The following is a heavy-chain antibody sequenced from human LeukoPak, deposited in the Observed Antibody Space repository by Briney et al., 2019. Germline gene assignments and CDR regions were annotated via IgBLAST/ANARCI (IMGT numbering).Heavy chain of an antibody. V-gene: IGHV4-39*01. CDR2: IYYSGST. CDR1: GGSISSNSYH. D-gene: IGHD2-2*01. CDR3: ARGPLSKYQLLKGNAFDI. J-gene: IGHJ3*02. Sequence: PSETLSLTCTVSGGSISSNSYHWGWIRQPPGKGLEWIGSIYYSGSTYYNPSLKGRVTISVDTSKNQFSLKLNSVTAADTAVYYCARGPLSKYQLLKGNAFDIWGQGTMVTVSS.